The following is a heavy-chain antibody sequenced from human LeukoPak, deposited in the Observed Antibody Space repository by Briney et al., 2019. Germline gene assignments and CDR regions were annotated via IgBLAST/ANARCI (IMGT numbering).Heavy chain of an antibody. V-gene: IGHV5-51*01. CDR3: ARLNTFSVTSPDSRYGFDI. J-gene: IGHJ3*02. CDR1: GYNFTTYW. Sequence: GESLKISCEGSGYNFTTYWIAWVRQMPGKGLEWMGIIYPGDSHTTYSPSFQGQVTISADKSISTAFLQWRSLEASDTAIYYCARLNTFSVTSPDSRYGFDIWGQGTMVTVSS. D-gene: IGHD3-3*02. CDR2: IYPGDSHT.